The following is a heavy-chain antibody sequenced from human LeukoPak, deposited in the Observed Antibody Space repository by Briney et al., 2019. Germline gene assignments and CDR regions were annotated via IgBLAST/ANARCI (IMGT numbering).Heavy chain of an antibody. V-gene: IGHV3-7*03. CDR2: INSDGSEG. CDR3: AKEPSRVVRGVIGN. D-gene: IGHD3-10*02. Sequence: GGSLRLPCAVSGFTFSGFWMSWSRQAPGKGLEWVASINSDGSEGYYADVVKGRFTISRDNAKNSLYLQMNSLRAEDTALYYCAKEPSRVVRGVIGNWGQGTLVTVSS. J-gene: IGHJ4*02. CDR1: GFTFSGFW.